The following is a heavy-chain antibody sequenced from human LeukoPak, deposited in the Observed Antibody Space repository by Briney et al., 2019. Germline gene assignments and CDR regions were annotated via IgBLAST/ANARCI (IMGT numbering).Heavy chain of an antibody. CDR2: IYYSGST. CDR1: GGSISSYY. Sequence: SETLSLTCTVSGGSISSYYWSWIRQPPGKGLEWIGYIYYSGSTNYNPFLKSRVTISVDTSKNQFSLKLSSVTAADTAVYYCASSPGMDVWGQGTTVTVSS. V-gene: IGHV4-59*08. CDR3: ASSPGMDV. J-gene: IGHJ6*02.